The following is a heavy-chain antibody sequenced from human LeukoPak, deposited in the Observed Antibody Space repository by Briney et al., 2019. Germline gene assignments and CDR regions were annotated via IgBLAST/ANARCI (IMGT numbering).Heavy chain of an antibody. V-gene: IGHV1-2*06. CDR2: INPNSGGT. D-gene: IGHD6-13*01. Sequence: ASVKVSCKASGYTFTDFPINWVRQAPGQGLEWMGRINPNSGGTNYAQKFQGRVTMTRDTSISTAYMELSRLRSDDTAVYYCARGTGEQQLVGDYFDYWGQGTLVTVSS. CDR1: GYTFTDFP. J-gene: IGHJ4*02. CDR3: ARGTGEQQLVGDYFDY.